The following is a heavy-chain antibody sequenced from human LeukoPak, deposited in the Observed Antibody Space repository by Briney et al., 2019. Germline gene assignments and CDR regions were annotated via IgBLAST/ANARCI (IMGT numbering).Heavy chain of an antibody. Sequence: PSETLSLTCTVSGGSISSSDYYWGGVRQPPGKGLEWIGNSYYSEGTYSIPSLETPVTISSDPSKNQFSVPLTSVTAADPAVYYCVRVGYAYGPVGNWFDPWGQGVLVTVSS. CDR3: VRVGYAYGPVGNWFDP. CDR2: SYYSEGT. J-gene: IGHJ5*02. V-gene: IGHV4-39*01. CDR1: GGSISSSDYY. D-gene: IGHD5-18*01.